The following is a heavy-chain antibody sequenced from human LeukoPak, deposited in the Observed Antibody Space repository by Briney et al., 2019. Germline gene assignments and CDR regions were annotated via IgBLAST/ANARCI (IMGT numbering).Heavy chain of an antibody. CDR1: GGSISSYY. CDR3: ARTRTPPNDSSVTGFDY. Sequence: SETLSLTCTVSGGSISSYYWGWLRQPPGKGLEWVGYISYSGTTNYNPPLKSRVTISIDMSKNQFSLKLSSVPAADTAVYYCARTRTPPNDSSVTGFDYWGQGTLVTVSS. J-gene: IGHJ4*02. CDR2: ISYSGTT. D-gene: IGHD3-22*01. V-gene: IGHV4-59*01.